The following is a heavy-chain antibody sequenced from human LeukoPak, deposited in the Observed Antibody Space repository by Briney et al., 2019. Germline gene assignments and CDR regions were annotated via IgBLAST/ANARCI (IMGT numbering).Heavy chain of an antibody. CDR2: IHYSGST. CDR1: GGSIRSDY. V-gene: IGHV4-59*01. Sequence: SETLSLTCTVSGGSIRSDYWSWVRQPPGKGLEWIGYIHYSGSTNYNASLKSRVTISVDMSKNQLSLKLTSVTAADTAVYYCARLGRKTTVVPPDFDCWGQGTLVIVSS. CDR3: ARLGRKTTVVPPDFDC. J-gene: IGHJ4*02. D-gene: IGHD4-23*01.